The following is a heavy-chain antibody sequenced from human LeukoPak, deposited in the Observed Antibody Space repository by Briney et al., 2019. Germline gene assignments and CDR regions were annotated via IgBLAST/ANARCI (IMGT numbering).Heavy chain of an antibody. J-gene: IGHJ4*02. V-gene: IGHV3-30-3*01. D-gene: IGHD4/OR15-4a*01. CDR1: GFTFSSYA. CDR2: TSYDGSNK. Sequence: GGSLRLSCAASGFTFSSYAMHWVRQAPGKGLEWVAVTSYDGSNKYYADSVKGRFTISRDNSKNTLYLQMNSLRAEDTAVYYCARDHPRTLTTEFDYWGQGTLVTVSS. CDR3: ARDHPRTLTTEFDY.